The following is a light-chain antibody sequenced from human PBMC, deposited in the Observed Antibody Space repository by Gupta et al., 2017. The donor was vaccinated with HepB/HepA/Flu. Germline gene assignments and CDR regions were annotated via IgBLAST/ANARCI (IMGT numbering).Light chain of an antibody. CDR3: QVWDNNSDHPYV. V-gene: IGLV3-21*02. Sequence: SYVLTQPPSVSVAPGQTARMTCGGNNIGTKSVHWYQQKPGQAPVLVVFDTSDRPSGIPERFSGSTSGNTATLTISRVEAGDEADYYCQVWDNNSDHPYVFGTGTKVAVL. CDR1: NIGTKS. CDR2: DTS. J-gene: IGLJ1*01.